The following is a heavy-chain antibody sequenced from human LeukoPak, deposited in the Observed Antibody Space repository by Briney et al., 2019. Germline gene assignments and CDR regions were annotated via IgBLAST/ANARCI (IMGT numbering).Heavy chain of an antibody. D-gene: IGHD3-22*01. CDR2: INHSGGT. V-gene: IGHV4-34*01. J-gene: IGHJ4*02. CDR1: GGSFSGYY. Sequence: SETLSLTCAVYGGSFSGYYWSWIRQPPGKGLEWIGEINHSGGTNYNPSLKSRVTISVDTSKNQFSLKLSSVTAADTAVYYCARIRGTYYYDSSGYYVDYWGQGTLVTVSS. CDR3: ARIRGTYYYDSSGYYVDY.